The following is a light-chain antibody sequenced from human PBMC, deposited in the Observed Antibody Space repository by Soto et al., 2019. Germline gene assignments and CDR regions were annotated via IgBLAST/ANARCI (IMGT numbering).Light chain of an antibody. CDR1: SGHSSYA. V-gene: IGLV4-69*01. Sequence: QSVLTQSPSASASLGASVKLTCTLSSGHSSYAIAWLQQQPEKGPRYLMKLDSDGSHTKGDAIPDRFSGSSSGAERYLTISSLQSEDEADYYCQTWGTGIHVVFGGGTKVTVL. CDR3: QTWGTGIHVV. J-gene: IGLJ2*01. CDR2: LDSDGSH.